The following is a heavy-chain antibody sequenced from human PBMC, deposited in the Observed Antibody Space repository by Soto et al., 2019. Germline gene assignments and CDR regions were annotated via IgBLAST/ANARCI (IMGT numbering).Heavy chain of an antibody. CDR2: IYYSGNT. J-gene: IGHJ4*02. D-gene: IGHD5-12*01. V-gene: IGHV4-39*01. Sequence: PSEPLSLTCPVSGGSISSGDSYWGWIPQPPGKGLELVDTIYYSGNTYYNSSLKSRLTISTDTSRNQFSLDLTSVTAADTAVYYCARLAYSHYSTWGQGTLVTVSS. CDR3: ARLAYSHYST. CDR1: GGSISSGDSY.